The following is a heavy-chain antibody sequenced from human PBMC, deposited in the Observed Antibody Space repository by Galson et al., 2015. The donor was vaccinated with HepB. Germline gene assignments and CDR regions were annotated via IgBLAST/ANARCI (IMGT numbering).Heavy chain of an antibody. CDR3: VKNGERVATIFAY. Sequence: SLRLSCAASGFTFSRFAMNWVRQAPGKGLEWVSYISISSTTIYYADSVKGRFTISRDNAKNLVFLQMNSLRDEDTALYYCVKNGERVATIFAYWGQGALVTVSS. J-gene: IGHJ4*02. CDR1: GFTFSRFA. V-gene: IGHV3-48*02. D-gene: IGHD5-12*01. CDR2: ISISSTTI.